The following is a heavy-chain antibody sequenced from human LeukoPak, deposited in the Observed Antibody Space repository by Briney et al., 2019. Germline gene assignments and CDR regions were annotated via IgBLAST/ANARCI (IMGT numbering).Heavy chain of an antibody. J-gene: IGHJ6*03. CDR1: GFTVSSNY. Sequence: GGSLRLSCAASGFTVSSNYMNWVRQAPGKGLEWVSHNSSSSSTIYYADSVKGRFTTSRDNAKNSLYLQMNSLRAEDTAVYYCARVDYSNYLLIYYYYYYMDVWGKGTTVTVSS. V-gene: IGHV3-48*01. CDR3: ARVDYSNYLLIYYYYYYMDV. CDR2: NSSSSSTI. D-gene: IGHD4-11*01.